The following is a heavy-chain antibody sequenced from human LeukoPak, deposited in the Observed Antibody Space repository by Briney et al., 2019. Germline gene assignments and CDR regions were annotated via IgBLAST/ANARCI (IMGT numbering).Heavy chain of an antibody. D-gene: IGHD2/OR15-2a*01. Sequence: GGSLRLSCAASGFTFSNYWMSWVRQAPGKGLEWLANINQDGSEIYYVDSVKGRFTISRDNGKDSLYLQINSLRADDTAVYYCAKKPGNKIVSPTTKRFLDLWGRGTLVTVSS. CDR3: AKKPGNKIVSPTTKRFLDL. CDR1: GFTFSNYW. V-gene: IGHV3-7*01. J-gene: IGHJ2*01. CDR2: INQDGSEI.